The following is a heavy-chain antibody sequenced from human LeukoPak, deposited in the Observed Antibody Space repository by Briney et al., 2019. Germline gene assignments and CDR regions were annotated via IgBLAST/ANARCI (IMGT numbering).Heavy chain of an antibody. Sequence: GGSLRLSCAASGFTFSSYSMNWVRQAPRKGLEWVPYISSSSTIYYAGSVKGRFTISRDNAKNSLYLQMNSLRAEDTAVYYCASSSWRGNYFDYWGQGTLVTVSS. V-gene: IGHV3-48*01. CDR1: GFTFSSYS. D-gene: IGHD6-13*01. CDR3: ASSSWRGNYFDY. CDR2: ISSSSTI. J-gene: IGHJ4*02.